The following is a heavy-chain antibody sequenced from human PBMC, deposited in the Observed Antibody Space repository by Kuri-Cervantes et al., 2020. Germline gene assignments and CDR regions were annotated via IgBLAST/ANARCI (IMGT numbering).Heavy chain of an antibody. D-gene: IGHD4-17*01. CDR2: ISSRGYNI. CDR3: ARDQYGDLDY. J-gene: IGHJ4*02. V-gene: IGHV3-48*04. CDR1: GFTFSSYS. Sequence: GESLKISCAASGFTFSSYSMNWVRQAPGKGLEWISYISSRGYNIHYADSVQGRFSISRDNAKSSLYLQMNSLRAEDTAVYYCARDQYGDLDYWGQGTLVTVSS.